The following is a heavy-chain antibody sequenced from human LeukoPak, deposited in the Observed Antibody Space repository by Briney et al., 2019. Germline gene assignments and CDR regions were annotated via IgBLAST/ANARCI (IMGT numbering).Heavy chain of an antibody. CDR2: IYYSGST. J-gene: IGHJ4*02. CDR1: GGSISSYY. V-gene: IGHV4-59*08. Sequence: PSETLSLTCTVSGGSISSYYWSWIRQPPGKGLEWIGYIYYSGSTNYNPSLQSRVTISVDTSKNQFSLKLSSVTAADTAVYYCARRYSSGWYYFDYWGQGTLVTVSS. D-gene: IGHD6-19*01. CDR3: ARRYSSGWYYFDY.